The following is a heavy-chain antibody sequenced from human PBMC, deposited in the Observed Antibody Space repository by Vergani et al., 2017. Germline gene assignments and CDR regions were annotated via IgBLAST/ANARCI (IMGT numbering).Heavy chain of an antibody. V-gene: IGHV1-46*03. CDR2: INPSGGST. D-gene: IGHD2-8*01. J-gene: IGHJ4*02. CDR1: GYSISSGYY. CDR3: ARMYGPKDYFDY. Sequence: QVQLQESGPGLVKPSETLSLTCTVSGYSISSGYYWGWIRQPPGKGLEWMGIINPSGGSTSYAQKFQGRVTMTRDTSTSTVYMELSSLRSEDTAVYYCARMYGPKDYFDYWGQGTLVTVSS.